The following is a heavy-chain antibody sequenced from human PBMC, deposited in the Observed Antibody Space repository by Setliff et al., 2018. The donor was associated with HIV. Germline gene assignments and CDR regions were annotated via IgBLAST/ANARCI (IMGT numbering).Heavy chain of an antibody. V-gene: IGHV3-7*01. Sequence: GGSLRLSCAASGFTFNNYWMSWVRQAPGKGLEWVANIKGDGSTKDYVDSVRGRFTISRDNTKNSVYLQMNSLRAEDTAVYYCVGQFDYTAMATFHHWG. CDR3: VGQFDYTAMATFHH. CDR1: GFTFNNYW. CDR2: IKGDGSTK. D-gene: IGHD5-18*01. J-gene: IGHJ1*01.